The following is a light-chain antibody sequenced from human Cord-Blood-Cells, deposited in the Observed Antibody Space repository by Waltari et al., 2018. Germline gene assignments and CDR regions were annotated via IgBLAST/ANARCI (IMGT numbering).Light chain of an antibody. J-gene: IGLJ1*01. CDR3: SSYTSSSTYV. CDR1: SSDVGGYNY. CDR2: DVS. V-gene: IGLV2-14*01. Sequence: QSALTQPASVSGSAGQSITISCTGTSSDVGGYNYVSWYQTHPCKAPKLMIYDVSNRPSGVSNRFSGSKSGNTASLTISGLQAEDEADYYCSSYTSSSTYVFGTGTKVTVL.